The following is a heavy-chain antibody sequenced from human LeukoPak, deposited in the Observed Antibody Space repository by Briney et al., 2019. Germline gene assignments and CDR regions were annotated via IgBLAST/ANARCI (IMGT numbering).Heavy chain of an antibody. Sequence: SETLSLACTVSGGSVSSGSYYWSWIRRPPGKGLEWIGYIYYSGSTNYNPSLKSRVTISVDTSKNQFSLKLSSVTAADTAVYYCARDIYDILTGSIYGMDVWGKGTTVTVSS. J-gene: IGHJ6*04. D-gene: IGHD3-9*01. CDR1: GGSVSSGSYY. CDR3: ARDIYDILTGSIYGMDV. V-gene: IGHV4-61*01. CDR2: IYYSGST.